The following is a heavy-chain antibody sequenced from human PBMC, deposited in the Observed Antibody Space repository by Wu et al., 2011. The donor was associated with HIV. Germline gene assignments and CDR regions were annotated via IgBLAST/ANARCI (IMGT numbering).Heavy chain of an antibody. CDR3: AREHDYGGADAFDI. CDR2: IIPIFGTA. CDR1: GGTFSSYA. Sequence: QAQLVQSGAEVKKPGSSVKVSCKASGGTFSSYAINWVRQAPGQGLEWMGRIIPIFGTANYAQKFQDRVTITADKSTSTAYMELSSLRSEDTAVYYCAREHDYGGADAFDIWGQGTMVTVSS. V-gene: IGHV1-69*14. J-gene: IGHJ3*02. D-gene: IGHD4-23*01.